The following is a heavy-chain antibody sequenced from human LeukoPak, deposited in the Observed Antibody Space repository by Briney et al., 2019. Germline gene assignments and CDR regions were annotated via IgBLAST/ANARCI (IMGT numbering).Heavy chain of an antibody. V-gene: IGHV3-21*01. CDR2: ISSSSSYI. CDR3: ARDRYSSSSEFDP. Sequence: GGSLRLSCAASGFTFSSHSMNWVRQAPGKGLEWVSSISSSSSYIYYADSVKGRFTISRDNAKNSLYLQMNSLRAEDTAVYYCARDRYSSSSEFDPWGQGTLVTVSS. CDR1: GFTFSSHS. D-gene: IGHD6-13*01. J-gene: IGHJ5*02.